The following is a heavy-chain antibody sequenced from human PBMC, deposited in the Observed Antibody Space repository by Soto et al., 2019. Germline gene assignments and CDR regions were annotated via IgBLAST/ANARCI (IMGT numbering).Heavy chain of an antibody. CDR1: GGFVSSGSYY. J-gene: IGHJ3*02. V-gene: IGHV4-34*01. CDR3: ARVERGTATTVVDAFDI. D-gene: IGHD1-1*01. Sequence: QVQLQQWGAGLLKPSETLSLTCAVYGGFVSSGSYYWSWIRQPPGKGPEWIGEMSHSGGTHFNPSLKSRVTISVDTSKNQFSLKMSSVTAADTALYYCARVERGTATTVVDAFDIWGPGTMVTVS. CDR2: MSHSGGT.